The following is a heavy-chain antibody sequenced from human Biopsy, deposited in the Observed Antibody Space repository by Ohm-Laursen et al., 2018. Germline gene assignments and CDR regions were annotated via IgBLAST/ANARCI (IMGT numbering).Heavy chain of an antibody. CDR1: GYTFYSYG. Sequence: SVKVSCKASGYTFYSYGITWVRQAPGQGLEWMGWIIAGNTNSAQKFKGRLTMTTDISTSTAYMDLKGLRSDDTAIYYCARAFGGAYYSYAFELWGQGTLVTVSS. V-gene: IGHV1-18*01. D-gene: IGHD2-21*02. CDR2: IIAGNT. J-gene: IGHJ3*01. CDR3: ARAFGGAYYSYAFEL.